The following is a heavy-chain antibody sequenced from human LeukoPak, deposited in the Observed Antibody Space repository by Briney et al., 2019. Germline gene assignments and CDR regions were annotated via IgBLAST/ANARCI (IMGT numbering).Heavy chain of an antibody. CDR3: ARLASLSTIAHRGRTWVDP. CDR1: GYSISSGYY. J-gene: IGHJ5*02. V-gene: IGHV4-38-2*02. D-gene: IGHD4/OR15-4a*01. Sequence: PSETLSLTCTVSGYSISSGYYWGWIRQPPGKGLEWIGYIYYSGSTYYNPSLKSRVTISVDTSKNQFSLKLSSVTAADTAVYYCARLASLSTIAHRGRTWVDPWGQGTLVTVSS. CDR2: IYYSGST.